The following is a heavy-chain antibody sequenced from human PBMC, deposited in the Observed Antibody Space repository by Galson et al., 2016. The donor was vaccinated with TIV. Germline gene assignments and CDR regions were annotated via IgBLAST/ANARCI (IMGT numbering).Heavy chain of an antibody. CDR1: GGSINSGGYY. J-gene: IGHJ3*02. D-gene: IGHD4-17*01. V-gene: IGHV4-31*03. CDR3: ARDKNDYGVDAFDI. Sequence: TLSLTCTVSGGSINSGGYYWSWLRQHPGKGLEWIGYIYYSGTTQYNPSLKSRVTISVDTSKTQFSLNLSSVTAADPAVYYCARDKNDYGVDAFDIWGPGTMVIVSS. CDR2: IYYSGTT.